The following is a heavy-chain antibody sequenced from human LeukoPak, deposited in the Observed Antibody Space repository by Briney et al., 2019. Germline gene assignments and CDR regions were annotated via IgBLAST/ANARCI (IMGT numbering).Heavy chain of an antibody. CDR1: GYIFTDYY. CDR2: INPKNGDT. CDR3: GGREILGTANGQVIGY. D-gene: IGHD3/OR15-3a*01. J-gene: IGHJ4*02. V-gene: IGHV1-2*02. Sequence: ASVKVSCKASGYIFTDYYMHWVRQAPGRGLEWMGLINPKNGDTDYLEKFEGRVTMTRDTSVSTAYMDVSSLTTADPGVYYCGGREILGTANGQVIGYWGQGSQVAVSS.